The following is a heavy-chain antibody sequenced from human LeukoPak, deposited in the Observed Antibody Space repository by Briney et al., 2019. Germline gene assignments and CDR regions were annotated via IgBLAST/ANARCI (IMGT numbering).Heavy chain of an antibody. CDR2: IYFSGST. D-gene: IGHD3-9*01. CDR3: ARDLNHGFNYYYYGLEV. J-gene: IGHJ6*02. Sequence: SQTLSLTCNVSGGSISSGPYYRTWIRQPPGKGLEWLGYIYFSGSTKYNPSLENRITISVDRSKSQFYLTLRSVTAADTAVYFCARDLNHGFNYYYYGLEVWGQGTTVTVSS. V-gene: IGHV4-61*01. CDR1: GGSISSGPYY.